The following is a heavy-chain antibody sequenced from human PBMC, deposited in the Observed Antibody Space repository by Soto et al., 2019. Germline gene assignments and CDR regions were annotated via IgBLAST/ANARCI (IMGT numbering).Heavy chain of an antibody. CDR3: ARASGSGSYPKYYMDV. D-gene: IGHD3-10*01. V-gene: IGHV3-74*01. Sequence: GGSLRLSCAASGFTFSSYGMHWVRPTPGKGLVWVSRINNDGSSTSYADSVKGRFTISRDNAKNTLYLQMNSLRAEDTAVYYCARASGSGSYPKYYMDVWGKGTTVTVSS. J-gene: IGHJ6*03. CDR1: GFTFSSYG. CDR2: INNDGSST.